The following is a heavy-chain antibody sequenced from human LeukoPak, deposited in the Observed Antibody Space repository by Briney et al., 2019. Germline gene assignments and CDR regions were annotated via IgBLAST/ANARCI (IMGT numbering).Heavy chain of an antibody. V-gene: IGHV1-18*04. J-gene: IGHJ5*02. Sequence: GASVKVSCKASGYTFTSYGISWVRQAPGQGLEWMGWISAYNGNTNYAQKLQGRDTMTTDTSTSTAYMELRSLRSDDTAVYYCARVRCSSTSCPGLNWFDPWGQGTLVTVSS. CDR3: ARVRCSSTSCPGLNWFDP. CDR2: ISAYNGNT. CDR1: GYTFTSYG. D-gene: IGHD2-2*01.